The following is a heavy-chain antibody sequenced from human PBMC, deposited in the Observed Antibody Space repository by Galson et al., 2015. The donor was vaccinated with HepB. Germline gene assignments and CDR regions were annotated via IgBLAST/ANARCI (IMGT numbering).Heavy chain of an antibody. Sequence: SLRLSCAASGFSFSMYWMSWVRQAPGKGLEWISFISPTSTTIHYADSVKGRFTISRDNAKNSLFLQMNSLRAEDTAVYYCARGSYASDGPVAWGQGTLVTVSS. CDR3: ARGSYASDGPVA. CDR1: GFSFSMYW. V-gene: IGHV3-48*01. J-gene: IGHJ5*02. CDR2: ISPTSTTI. D-gene: IGHD2-2*01.